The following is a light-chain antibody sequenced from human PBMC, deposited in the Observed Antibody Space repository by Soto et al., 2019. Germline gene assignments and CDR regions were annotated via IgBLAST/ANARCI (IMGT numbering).Light chain of an antibody. J-gene: IGLJ3*02. V-gene: IGLV1-44*01. CDR1: SSNIGGNP. Sequence: QSVLTQPPSAYGTPGQRVTISCSGSSSNIGGNPVNWYQQLPGTAPKLLIHNNNQRPSGVPDRFSGSKSGTSASLAISGLQSEDEADYYCAAWHDSLNGPVFGGGTKLTVL. CDR2: NNN. CDR3: AAWHDSLNGPV.